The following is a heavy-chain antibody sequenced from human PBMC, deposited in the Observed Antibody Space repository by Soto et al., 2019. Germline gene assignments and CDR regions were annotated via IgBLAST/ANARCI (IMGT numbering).Heavy chain of an antibody. Sequence: QLQLQESGPGLVKPSETLSLTCTVSGGSISSSSYYWGWIRQPPGKGLEWIGSIYYSGSTYYNPSLKSRVTISVDTSKNQFSLKLSSGTAADTAVYYCARHEYYDSSGYYPNWFDPWGQGTLVTVSS. CDR3: ARHEYYDSSGYYPNWFDP. V-gene: IGHV4-39*01. D-gene: IGHD3-22*01. J-gene: IGHJ5*02. CDR2: IYYSGST. CDR1: GGSISSSSYY.